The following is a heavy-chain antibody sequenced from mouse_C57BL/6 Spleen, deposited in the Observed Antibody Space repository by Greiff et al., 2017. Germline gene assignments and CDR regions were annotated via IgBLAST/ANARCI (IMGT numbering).Heavy chain of an antibody. D-gene: IGHD4-1*01. CDR3: AIQVPWEYYFDY. CDR2: INPSNGGT. Sequence: QVQLQQPGAELVKPGASVKLSCKASGYTFTSYWMHWVKQRPGRGLEWIGNINPSNGGTNYNEKFKSKATLTVDKSSSTAYMQLSSLTSEDSAVYYCAIQVPWEYYFDYWGQGTTLTVSS. CDR1: GYTFTSYW. J-gene: IGHJ2*01. V-gene: IGHV1-53*01.